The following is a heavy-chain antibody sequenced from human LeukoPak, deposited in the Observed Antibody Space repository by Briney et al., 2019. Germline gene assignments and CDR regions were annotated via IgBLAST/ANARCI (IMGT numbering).Heavy chain of an antibody. CDR1: GFTFSNYA. CDR3: ARGTSWISPDWYMDV. CDR2: VGSSGSL. J-gene: IGHJ6*03. D-gene: IGHD2-2*03. Sequence: PGGSLRLSCEASGFTFSNYAMNWVRQAPGRGLEWVSTVGSSGSLHYADSVKGRFTISRDNPNSILYLQMNSLRDEDTAIYYCARGTSWISPDWYMDVWGEGATVTVSS. V-gene: IGHV3-23*01.